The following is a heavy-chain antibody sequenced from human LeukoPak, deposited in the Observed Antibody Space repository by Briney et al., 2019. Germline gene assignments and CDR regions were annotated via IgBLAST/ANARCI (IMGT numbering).Heavy chain of an antibody. CDR1: GYTLTELS. CDR2: FDPEDGET. J-gene: IGHJ4*02. D-gene: IGHD1-26*01. V-gene: IGHV1-24*01. CDR3: ATETFKNSGSSYYFDY. Sequence: GASVKVSCKVSGYTLTELSMHWVRQAPGKGLEWMGGFDPEDGETIYAQKFQGRVTMTEDTSTDTAYMELSSLRSGDTAVYYCATETFKNSGSSYYFDYWGQGTLVTVSS.